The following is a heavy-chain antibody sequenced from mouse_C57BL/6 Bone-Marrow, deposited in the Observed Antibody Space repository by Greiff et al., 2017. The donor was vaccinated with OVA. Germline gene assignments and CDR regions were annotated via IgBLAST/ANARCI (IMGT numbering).Heavy chain of an antibody. CDR1: GFTFSDYY. J-gene: IGHJ4*01. Sequence: EVQGVESEGGLVQPGSSMKLSCTASGFTFSDYYMAWVRQVPEKGLEWVANINHAGSSTYYLESLKSRFIISRDNAKNILYLQMSSLQSEDTATYYCSRDRYDYDDAMDYWGQGTSVTVSS. V-gene: IGHV5-16*01. D-gene: IGHD2-4*01. CDR3: SRDRYDYDDAMDY. CDR2: INHAGSST.